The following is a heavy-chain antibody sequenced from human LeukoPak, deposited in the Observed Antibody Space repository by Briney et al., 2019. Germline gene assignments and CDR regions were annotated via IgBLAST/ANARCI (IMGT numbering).Heavy chain of an antibody. V-gene: IGHV4-31*11. CDR1: GGSFSGYY. CDR3: ARGLFGGITLRAGNWFDP. D-gene: IGHD3-16*01. CDR2: IYYSGST. Sequence: PSETLSLTCAVYGGSFSGYYWSWIRQHPGKGLEWIGYIYYSGSTYYNPSLKSRVTISVDTSKNQFSLKLSSVTAADTAVYYCARGLFGGITLRAGNWFDPWGQGTLVTVSS. J-gene: IGHJ5*02.